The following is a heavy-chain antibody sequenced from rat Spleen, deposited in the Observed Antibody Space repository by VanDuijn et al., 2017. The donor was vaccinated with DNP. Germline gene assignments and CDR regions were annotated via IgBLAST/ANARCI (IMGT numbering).Heavy chain of an antibody. CDR2: IGVSGGST. J-gene: IGHJ2*01. V-gene: IGHV5-46*01. D-gene: IGHD1-11*01. Sequence: EVQLVESGGGLVQPGRSMKLSCAASGFTFNNFPMAWVRQAPTKGLEWVATIGVSGGSTYYRDSVKGRFTGSRDDAKTTLYLQMNDLRSEDTATYYCTRHPSSGGSNYFDYWGQGVLVTVSS. CDR3: TRHPSSGGSNYFDY. CDR1: GFTFNNFP.